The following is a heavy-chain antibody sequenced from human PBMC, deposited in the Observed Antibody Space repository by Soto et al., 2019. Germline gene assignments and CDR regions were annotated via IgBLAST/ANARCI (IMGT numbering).Heavy chain of an antibody. J-gene: IGHJ4*02. V-gene: IGHV4-59*12. D-gene: IGHD5-18*01. CDR3: ARTLIDGYGC. CDR2: IYYSGST. CDR1: GGSISSYY. Sequence: SETLSLTCTVSGGSISSYYWSWIRQPPGKGLEWIGYIYYSGSTNYNPSLKSRVTISVDTSKNQFSLKMSSVTAADPAVYYCARTLIDGYGCWGQGTLGTVLS.